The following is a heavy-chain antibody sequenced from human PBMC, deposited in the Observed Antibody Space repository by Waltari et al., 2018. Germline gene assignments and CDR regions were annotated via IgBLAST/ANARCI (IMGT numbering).Heavy chain of an antibody. CDR2: IIPILGIA. Sequence: QGQPGQAWAGVKEAGASGEVPCQGSGRTFSKYANSWVRQAPGQGLEWMGGIIPILGIANYAQKFQGRVTITADKSTSTAYMELSSLRSEDTAVYYCARGLDLLVESWGQGTLVTVSS. J-gene: IGHJ4*02. CDR1: GRTFSKYA. CDR3: ARGLDLLVES. D-gene: IGHD3-3*01. V-gene: IGHV1-69*04.